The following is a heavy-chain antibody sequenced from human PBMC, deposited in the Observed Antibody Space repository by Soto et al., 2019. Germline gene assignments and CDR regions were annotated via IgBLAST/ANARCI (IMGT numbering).Heavy chain of an antibody. CDR2: ISWNGDVL. Sequence: QLVESGGGLVQPGGSLRLSCAGSGFTFEDYAMYWVRQAPGKGLEWVSGISWNGDVLGYADSVRGRFTISRDDVKKSLYLQVNSLRAEDTAVYYCSRGGGGGLFDLWGQGTFVTVSS. CDR1: GFTFEDYA. V-gene: IGHV3-9*01. J-gene: IGHJ5*02. D-gene: IGHD2-21*01. CDR3: SRGGGGGLFDL.